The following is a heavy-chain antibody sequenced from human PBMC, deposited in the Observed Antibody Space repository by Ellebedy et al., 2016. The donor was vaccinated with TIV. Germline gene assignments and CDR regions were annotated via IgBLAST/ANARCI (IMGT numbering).Heavy chain of an antibody. CDR1: GFTFNTYW. CDR3: VRGGGAFDY. Sequence: GGSLRLXXAASGFTFNTYWMSWVRQAPGKGLERVANIKQDGTDKYYLDSVKGRFVISRDNARKSLYLQMNSLRAEDTAVYYCVRGGGAFDYWGQGTLVIVSS. J-gene: IGHJ4*02. D-gene: IGHD3-16*01. V-gene: IGHV3-7*04. CDR2: IKQDGTDK.